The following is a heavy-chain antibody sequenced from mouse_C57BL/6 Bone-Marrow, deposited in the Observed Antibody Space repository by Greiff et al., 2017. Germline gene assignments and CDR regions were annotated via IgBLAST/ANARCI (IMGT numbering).Heavy chain of an antibody. CDR2: IYPRSGNT. V-gene: IGHV1-81*01. J-gene: IGHJ2*01. D-gene: IGHD1-1*01. CDR1: GYTFTSYG. CDR3: ARNYYYGSSFFDY. Sequence: VMLVESGAELARPGASVKLSCKASGYTFTSYGISWVKQRTGQGLEWIGEIYPRSGNTYYNEKFKGKATLTADKSSSTAYMELRSLTSEDSAVYFCARNYYYGSSFFDYWGQGTTLTVSS.